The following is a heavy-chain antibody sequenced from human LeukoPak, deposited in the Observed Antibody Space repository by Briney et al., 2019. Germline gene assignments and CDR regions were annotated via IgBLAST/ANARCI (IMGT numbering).Heavy chain of an antibody. J-gene: IGHJ4*02. CDR1: GDSISHSRSY. V-gene: IGHV4-39*07. CDR3: AREEYSSDWYGHDS. CDR2: VTDTGNT. Sequence: SETLSLTCTVSGDSISHSRSYWTWIRQSPGKGLEWIGSVTDTGNTYYNTSLKSRLALSVDTSRNQFSLRLRSVTAADTAFYYCAREEYSSDWYGHDSWGQGTLVTVSS. D-gene: IGHD6-13*01.